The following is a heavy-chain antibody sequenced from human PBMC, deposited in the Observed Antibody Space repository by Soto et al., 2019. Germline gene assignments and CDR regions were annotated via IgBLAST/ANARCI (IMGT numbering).Heavy chain of an antibody. D-gene: IGHD1-26*01. CDR3: GRASKYSGDYFPNFDH. V-gene: IGHV3-7*01. CDR2: INQDGSEK. J-gene: IGHJ4*02. CDR1: GFTFTSYW. Sequence: GGSLRLSCAPSGFTFTSYWMSWVRQAPGKGLEWVANINQDGSEKFYVDSVKGRFTISRDNAKNSLYLQMNSLRAEDTAVYYYGRASKYSGDYFPNFDHWGQGTQVTVSS.